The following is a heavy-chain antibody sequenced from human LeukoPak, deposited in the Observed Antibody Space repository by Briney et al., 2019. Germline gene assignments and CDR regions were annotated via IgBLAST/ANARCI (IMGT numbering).Heavy chain of an antibody. J-gene: IGHJ4*02. CDR3: ARGILTGYYQFDY. V-gene: IGHV4-59*01. Sequence: PSETLSLTCTVSGGSISSYYWSWIRQPPGKGLEWIGYIYYSGSTNYNPSLKSRVTISVDTSKNQFSLKLSSVTAADTAVYYCARGILTGYYQFDYWGQGTLVTVSS. CDR1: GGSISSYY. D-gene: IGHD3-9*01. CDR2: IYYSGST.